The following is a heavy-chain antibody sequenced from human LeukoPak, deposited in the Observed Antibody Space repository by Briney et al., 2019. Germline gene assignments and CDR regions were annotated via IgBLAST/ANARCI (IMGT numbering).Heavy chain of an antibody. J-gene: IGHJ3*02. Sequence: TSETLSLTCTVSGGSISGYYWSWIRQPPGKGLEWIGEINHSGSTNYNPSLKSRVTISVDTSKNQFSLKLSSVTAADTAVYYCARGMTTVVTFYDAFDIWGQGTMVTVSS. CDR1: GGSISGYY. CDR3: ARGMTTVVTFYDAFDI. D-gene: IGHD4-23*01. V-gene: IGHV4-34*01. CDR2: INHSGST.